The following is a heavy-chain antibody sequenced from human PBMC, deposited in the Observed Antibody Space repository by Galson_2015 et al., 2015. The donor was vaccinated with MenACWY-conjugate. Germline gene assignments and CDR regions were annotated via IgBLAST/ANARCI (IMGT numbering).Heavy chain of an antibody. CDR3: ASGYSYKNALDY. V-gene: IGHV3-30*03. Sequence: SLRLSCAASGFTFSSYGTHWVRQAPGKGLEWVAVISYDGSNKYYADSVKGRFTISRDNSKNTLYLQMNSLRAEDTAVYYCASGYSYKNALDYWGQGTLVTVSS. CDR2: ISYDGSNK. J-gene: IGHJ4*02. D-gene: IGHD5-18*01. CDR1: GFTFSSYG.